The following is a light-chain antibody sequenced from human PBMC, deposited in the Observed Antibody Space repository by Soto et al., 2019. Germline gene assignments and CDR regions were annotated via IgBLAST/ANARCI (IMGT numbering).Light chain of an antibody. J-gene: IGKJ4*01. V-gene: IGKV3-20*01. CDR3: QQYGSSPLT. Sequence: PGERATLSCRASQSVSSSYLAWYQQKPGQAPRLLIYGASSRATGIPDRFSGSGSGTDFTLTISRLEPEDFAVYYCQQYGSSPLTFGGGTKVEIK. CDR1: QSVSSSY. CDR2: GAS.